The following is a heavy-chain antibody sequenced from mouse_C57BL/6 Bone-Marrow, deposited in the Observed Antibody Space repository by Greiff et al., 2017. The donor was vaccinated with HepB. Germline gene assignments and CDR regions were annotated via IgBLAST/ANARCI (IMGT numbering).Heavy chain of an antibody. CDR2: IDPEDGET. J-gene: IGHJ2*01. CDR3: ARMYYGSSLFYFDY. CDR1: GFNIKDYY. Sequence: VQLKQSGAELVKPGASVKLSCTASGFNIKDYYMHWVKQRTEQGLEWIGRIDPEDGETKYAPKFPGKATITADTSSNTAYLQLSSLTSEDTAVYYCARMYYGSSLFYFDYWGQGTTLTVSS. V-gene: IGHV14-2*01. D-gene: IGHD1-1*01.